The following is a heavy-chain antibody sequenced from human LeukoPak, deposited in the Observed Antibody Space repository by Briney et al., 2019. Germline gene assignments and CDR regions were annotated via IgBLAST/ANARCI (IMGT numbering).Heavy chain of an antibody. D-gene: IGHD6-13*01. Sequence: SETLSLTCAVYGGSFSGYCWSWIRQPPGKGLEWIGEINHSGSTNYNPSLKSRVTISVDTSKNQFSLKLSSVTAADTAVYYCARAAGAISYWGQGTLVTVSS. CDR1: GGSFSGYC. V-gene: IGHV4-34*01. CDR3: ARAAGAISY. J-gene: IGHJ4*02. CDR2: INHSGST.